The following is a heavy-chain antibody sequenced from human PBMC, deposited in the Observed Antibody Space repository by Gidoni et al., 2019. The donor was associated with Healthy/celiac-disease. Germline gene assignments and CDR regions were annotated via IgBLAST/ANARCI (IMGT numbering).Heavy chain of an antibody. CDR1: DGSISSSSYY. CDR2: IYYSGST. V-gene: IGHV4-39*01. D-gene: IGHD4-17*01. CDR3: ARRVVSTVTTRAYYFD. Sequence: QLQLQESGPGLVKPSETLSLTCTVSDGSISSSSYYWGWIRQPPGKGLAWIGSIYYSGSTYYNPSLKSRVTISVDTSKNQFSLKLSSVTAADTAVYYYARRVVSTVTTRAYYFDWGQGTLVTVSS. J-gene: IGHJ4*02.